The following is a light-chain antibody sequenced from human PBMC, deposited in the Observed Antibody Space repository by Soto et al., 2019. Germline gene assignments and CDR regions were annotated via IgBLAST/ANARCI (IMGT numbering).Light chain of an antibody. V-gene: IGKV3-20*01. CDR1: QSVASSY. Sequence: EIVLTQSPGTLSLSPGEGATLSCRASQSVASSYLAWYQQKPGQAPRLIIYGASNRATGTPDRFSGGGSGTDVTITISRLEPEDFAVYYYQQYGSSSFTFGQGTKLEIK. J-gene: IGKJ2*01. CDR3: QQYGSSSFT. CDR2: GAS.